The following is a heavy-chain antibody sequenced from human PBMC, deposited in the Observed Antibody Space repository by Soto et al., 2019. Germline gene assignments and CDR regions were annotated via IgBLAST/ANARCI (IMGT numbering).Heavy chain of an antibody. CDR2: IYQSGVT. V-gene: IGHV4-30-2*01. J-gene: IGHJ5*02. CDR1: GDSYSISTYS. Sequence: SETLSLICNMSGDSYSISTYSWSWIRQPPGKALQWIGFIYQSGVTSYNPSLASRVSISLDRSNNQCSLKLKSVTAADTAVYFCAGMPYTSGLRFDPWGPGTLVTVSS. CDR3: AGMPYTSGLRFDP. D-gene: IGHD6-19*01.